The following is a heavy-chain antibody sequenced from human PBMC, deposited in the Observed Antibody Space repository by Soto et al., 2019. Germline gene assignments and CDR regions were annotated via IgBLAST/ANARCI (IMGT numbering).Heavy chain of an antibody. Sequence: ASVKVSGKASGYTFTSYGISWVRQAPGQGLEWMGWISAYNGNTNYAQKLQGRVTMTTDTSTSTAYMELRSLRSDDTAVYYCARVLWRLEYSDYWGQGTLVTVSS. CDR3: ARVLWRLEYSDY. CDR2: ISAYNGNT. V-gene: IGHV1-18*01. J-gene: IGHJ4*02. D-gene: IGHD3-10*01. CDR1: GYTFTSYG.